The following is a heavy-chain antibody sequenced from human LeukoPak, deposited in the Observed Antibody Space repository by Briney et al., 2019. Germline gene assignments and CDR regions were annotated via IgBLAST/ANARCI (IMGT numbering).Heavy chain of an antibody. CDR2: ISGSGGST. J-gene: IGHJ4*02. D-gene: IGHD2-15*01. CDR3: VKNGYCSGGSCYYPHY. V-gene: IGHV3-23*01. Sequence: GGSLRLSCAASGFTFSSYAMSWVRQAPGKGLEWVSAISGSGGSTYYADSVKGRFTISRDNSKNTLYLQMSSLRAEDTAVYYCVKNGYCSGGSCYYPHYWGQGTLVTVSS. CDR1: GFTFSSYA.